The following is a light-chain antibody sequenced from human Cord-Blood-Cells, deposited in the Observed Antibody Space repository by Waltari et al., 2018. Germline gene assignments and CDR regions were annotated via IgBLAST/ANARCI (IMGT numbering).Light chain of an antibody. Sequence: DTVLTPSPGTLSLSPGDRATLSCRASQSVSSSYLAWYQQKPGQAPRLLIYGASSRATGIPDRFSGSGSGTDFTLTISRLEPEDVAVYYWRQYGSSPGTFGQGTKVEI. CDR1: QSVSSSY. V-gene: IGKV3-20*01. J-gene: IGKJ1*01. CDR3: RQYGSSPGT. CDR2: GAS.